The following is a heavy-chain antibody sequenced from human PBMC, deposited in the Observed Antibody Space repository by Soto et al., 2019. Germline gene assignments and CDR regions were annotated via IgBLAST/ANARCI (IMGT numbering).Heavy chain of an antibody. J-gene: IGHJ5*02. CDR2: IYYSGST. Sequence: PSETLSLTCAVYGGSFSGYYWSWIRQPPGKGLEWIGHIYYSGSTNYNPSLKSRVTMSVDTSKNQFSLKLSSVTAADTAVYYCARAPYYDIWSGYQNNWFDPWGQGTLVTVSS. CDR3: ARAPYYDIWSGYQNNWFDP. V-gene: IGHV4-59*01. CDR1: GGSFSGYY. D-gene: IGHD3-3*01.